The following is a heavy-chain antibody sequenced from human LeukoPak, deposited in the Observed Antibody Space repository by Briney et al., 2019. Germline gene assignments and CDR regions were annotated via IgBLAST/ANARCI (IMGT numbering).Heavy chain of an antibody. D-gene: IGHD6-13*01. CDR3: ARGFGSGDSSYDY. CDR2: ISAYNGNT. J-gene: IGHJ4*02. CDR1: GYTFASYG. V-gene: IGHV1-18*01. Sequence: ASVTVSCKTSGYTFASYGISWVRQAPGQGLEWMGWISAYNGNTNYAQKLQGRVTMTTDTSTTSVYMELRGLISDDTAVYYCARGFGSGDSSYDYWGQGTLVTVSS.